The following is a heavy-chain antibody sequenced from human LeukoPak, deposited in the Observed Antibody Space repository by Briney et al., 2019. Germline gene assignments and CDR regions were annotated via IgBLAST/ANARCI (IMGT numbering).Heavy chain of an antibody. CDR3: AILSEIAANGKDC. CDR1: GYSFTGYA. J-gene: IGHJ4*02. CDR2: INTNTGNP. Sequence: ASVKVSCKASGYSFTGYAMNWVRQAPGQGLEWMGWINTNTGNPTYAQGFTGRFVFSSDTSVSTAYLQISSLKAEDTAVYYCAILSEIAANGKDCWGQGTLVTVSS. D-gene: IGHD6-13*01. V-gene: IGHV7-4-1*02.